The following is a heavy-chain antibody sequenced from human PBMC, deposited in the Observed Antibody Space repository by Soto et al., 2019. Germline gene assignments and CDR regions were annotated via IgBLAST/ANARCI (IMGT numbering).Heavy chain of an antibody. Sequence: GGSLRLSCAASGFTFSSYEMNWVRQAPGKGLEWVSYISSSGSTIYYADSVKGRFTISRDNAKNSLYLQMNSLRAEDTAVYYCARDVHGDSSSWYSDYYYGMDVWGQGTTVTVSS. V-gene: IGHV3-48*03. J-gene: IGHJ6*02. CDR3: ARDVHGDSSSWYSDYYYGMDV. CDR2: ISSSGSTI. D-gene: IGHD6-13*01. CDR1: GFTFSSYE.